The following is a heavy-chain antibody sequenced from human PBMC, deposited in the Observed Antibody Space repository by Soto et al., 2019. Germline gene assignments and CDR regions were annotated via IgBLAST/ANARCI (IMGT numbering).Heavy chain of an antibody. Sequence: QVQLVESGGGVVQPGRSLRLSCAASGFTFSSYGMHWVRQAPGKGLEWVAVISYDGSNKYYADSVKGRFTISRDNSKNTLYLQMNSLRDEDTAVYYCAKDSAPGLVTNGYYYYYGMDVWGQGTTVTVSS. V-gene: IGHV3-30*18. CDR3: AKDSAPGLVTNGYYYYYGMDV. J-gene: IGHJ6*02. CDR1: GFTFSSYG. D-gene: IGHD3-9*01. CDR2: ISYDGSNK.